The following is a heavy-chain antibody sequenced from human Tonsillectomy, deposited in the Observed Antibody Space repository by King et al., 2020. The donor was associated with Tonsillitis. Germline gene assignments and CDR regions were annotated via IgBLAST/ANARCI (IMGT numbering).Heavy chain of an antibody. CDR1: AYTFNADY. CDR2: ITPSGDAT. Sequence: VQLVESGTEVKKPGASVKISCTASAYTFNADYIHWVRQAPGQGFEWMGVITPSGDATFFAQKFRGRFTMTRDTSTSTVYMELSSLGSEDTAIYFCGGEVPTSGHSGDYWGQGTLVTVSS. D-gene: IGHD3-10*01. J-gene: IGHJ4*02. CDR3: GGEVPTSGHSGDY. V-gene: IGHV1-46*02.